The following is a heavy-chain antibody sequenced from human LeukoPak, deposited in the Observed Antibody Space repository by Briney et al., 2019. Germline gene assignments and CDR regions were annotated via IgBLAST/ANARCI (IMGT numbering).Heavy chain of an antibody. CDR3: AKGHVTMIVVISPIDY. J-gene: IGHJ4*02. D-gene: IGHD3-22*01. CDR1: GFTFSSYA. V-gene: IGHV3-23*01. CDR2: ISGSGGST. Sequence: SGGSLRLSCVASGFTFSSYAMSWVRQAPGKGLEWVSAISGSGGSTYYADSVKGRFTISRDNSKNTLYLQMNSLRAEDTAVYYCAKGHVTMIVVISPIDYWGQGTLVTVSS.